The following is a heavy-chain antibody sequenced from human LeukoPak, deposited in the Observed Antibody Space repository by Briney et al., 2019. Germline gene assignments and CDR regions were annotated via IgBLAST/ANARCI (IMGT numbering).Heavy chain of an antibody. V-gene: IGHV4-38-2*02. Sequence: PETLSLTCTVSGYSISSGFYWGLIRQPPGKGLEWIGSIYHSGSTYYNPSLKSRVTISVDTSKNQFSLKLTSVTAADTAVYYCARSRRSWSTFDYWGQGTLVTVSS. CDR1: GYSISSGFY. J-gene: IGHJ4*02. CDR3: ARSRRSWSTFDY. CDR2: IYHSGST. D-gene: IGHD6-13*01.